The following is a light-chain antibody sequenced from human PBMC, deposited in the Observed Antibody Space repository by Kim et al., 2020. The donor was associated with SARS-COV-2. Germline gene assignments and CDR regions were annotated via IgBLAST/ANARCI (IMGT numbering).Light chain of an antibody. J-gene: IGKJ4*01. V-gene: IGKV3-15*01. CDR1: QSVSSK. CDR2: AAS. CDR3: QQYNNWLT. Sequence: LSVSPGERVTLSCRASQSVSSKLAWYQRKPGQAPRLLIYAASTRATGIPARFSGSGSGTEFTLTISSLQSEDFAVYYCQQYNNWLTFGGGTKVEIK.